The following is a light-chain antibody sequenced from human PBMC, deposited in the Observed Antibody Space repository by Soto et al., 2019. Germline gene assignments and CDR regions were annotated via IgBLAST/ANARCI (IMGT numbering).Light chain of an antibody. Sequence: QSALTQTASVSGSPGQSVTISCTGTSTDVGRYDYVSWYQQHPNKAPKLIIYEVSNRPSGVSDRFSGSKSGNTASLTISGLRAEDEADYYCSSYTSTNTHVLFGGGTKLTVL. CDR2: EVS. J-gene: IGLJ2*01. V-gene: IGLV2-14*01. CDR3: SSYTSTNTHVL. CDR1: STDVGRYDY.